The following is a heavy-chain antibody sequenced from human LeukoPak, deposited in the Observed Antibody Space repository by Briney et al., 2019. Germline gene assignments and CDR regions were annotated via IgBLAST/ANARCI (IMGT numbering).Heavy chain of an antibody. Sequence: GGSLRFSGEASGLIFSNYPMPWVRKAPGKGLKWVALISYDAGRNKNYADSVKGRFTISRDNSKNTLFLQMNSLSPEDTAVYYCASTIVTTVYPPGWYFDLWGRGTQVTVSS. CDR2: ISYDAGRNK. CDR1: GLIFSNYP. J-gene: IGHJ2*01. V-gene: IGHV3-30*04. D-gene: IGHD4-17*01. CDR3: ASTIVTTVYPPGWYFDL.